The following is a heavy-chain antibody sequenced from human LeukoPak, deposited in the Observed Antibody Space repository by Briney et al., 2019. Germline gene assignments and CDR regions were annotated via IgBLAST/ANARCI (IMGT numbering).Heavy chain of an antibody. CDR1: GGTFISYA. V-gene: IGHV1-69*01. J-gene: IGHJ4*02. CDR2: IIPIFGTA. D-gene: IGHD6-13*01. Sequence: SVKVSCKASGGTFISYAISWVRQAPGQGLEWMGGIIPIFGTANYAQKFQGRVTITADESTSTAYMELSSLRSEDTAVYYCAKEVDWYSSSFDYWGQGTLVTVSS. CDR3: AKEVDWYSSSFDY.